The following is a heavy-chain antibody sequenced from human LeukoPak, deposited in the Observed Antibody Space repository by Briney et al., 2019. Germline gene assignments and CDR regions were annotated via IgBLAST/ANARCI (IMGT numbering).Heavy chain of an antibody. D-gene: IGHD3-10*01. CDR2: IRYDGSNK. J-gene: IGHJ6*03. Sequence: GRSLRLSCAASGFIFSSYGMHWVRQAPGKGLEWVAYIRYDGSNKYYADSVKGRFTISRDNSKNTLYLQVNSLRPEDTAVYYCAKGGDLWDYYYYMDVWGKGTTVTVPS. V-gene: IGHV3-30*02. CDR1: GFIFSSYG. CDR3: AKGGDLWDYYYYMDV.